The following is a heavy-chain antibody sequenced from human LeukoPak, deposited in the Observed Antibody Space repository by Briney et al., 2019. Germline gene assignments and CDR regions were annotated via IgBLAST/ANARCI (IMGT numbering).Heavy chain of an antibody. CDR3: ATGSKTSIAQ. V-gene: IGHV3-9*01. Sequence: GGSRRLSCAAAGFKFDDYAMHWVRQAPGKGLEWVAVISWNSGSFGYGGSVKGPRTISRDNAQKSLYLKMNSLRGADTAFYYCATGSKTSIAQWGQGTLVTVSS. CDR1: GFKFDDYA. CDR2: ISWNSGSF. J-gene: IGHJ4*02. D-gene: IGHD3-10*01.